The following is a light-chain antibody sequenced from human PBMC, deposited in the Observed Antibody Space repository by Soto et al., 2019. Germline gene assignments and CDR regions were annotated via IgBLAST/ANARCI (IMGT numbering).Light chain of an antibody. Sequence: EIVLTESPATLSLSPGERATLSCRASQSVSSYLAWYQQNPGQAPRLLIYDASNRATGIPARLSGSGSGTDFTLTISSLEPEDFAVYYCQQRSNWITFGQGTRLEIK. CDR3: QQRSNWIT. CDR1: QSVSSY. V-gene: IGKV3-11*01. J-gene: IGKJ5*01. CDR2: DAS.